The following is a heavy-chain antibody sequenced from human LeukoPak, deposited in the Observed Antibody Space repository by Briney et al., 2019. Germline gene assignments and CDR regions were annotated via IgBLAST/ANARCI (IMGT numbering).Heavy chain of an antibody. J-gene: IGHJ5*02. CDR1: GFTFSSYS. Sequence: PGGSLRLSCAASGFTFSSYSMDWVRQAPGKGLEWVSSISGSSSYIYYADSVKGRFTISRDNAKNSLYLQMNSLRAEDTAVYYCARGPGRDGYKQGGPWGQGTLVTVSS. V-gene: IGHV3-21*01. CDR2: ISGSSSYI. CDR3: ARGPGRDGYKQGGP. D-gene: IGHD5-24*01.